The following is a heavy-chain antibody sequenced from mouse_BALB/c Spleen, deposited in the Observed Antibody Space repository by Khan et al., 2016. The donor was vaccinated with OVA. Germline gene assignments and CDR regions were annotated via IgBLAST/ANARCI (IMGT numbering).Heavy chain of an antibody. CDR1: GFTFSSYT. D-gene: IGHD2-1*01. Sequence: EVELVESGGGLVKPGGSLKLSCAASGFTFSSYTLSWVRQTPEKRLEWVATINSGATYTFYPDSVKGRFTISRDNAKNTLYLQMSSLKSEDTAMYYCTRDGNYAHWYFDVWDAGTTVTVSS. CDR2: INSGATYT. CDR3: TRDGNYAHWYFDV. V-gene: IGHV5-6-4*01. J-gene: IGHJ1*01.